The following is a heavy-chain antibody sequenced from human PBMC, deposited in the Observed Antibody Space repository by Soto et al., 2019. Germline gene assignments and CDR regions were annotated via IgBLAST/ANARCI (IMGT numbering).Heavy chain of an antibody. V-gene: IGHV1-18*01. CDR2: ISTYNGDT. Sequence: QVQLVQSGAEVKEPGASVKVSCKASGYTFITYGMSWVRQAPGQGLDWMGWISTYNGDTKYADRLQGRVTMTTDTTTGTAYMELRSLRSDDTAVYYCARGPTDYNDKSGDYSLDYWGQGTMATVSS. CDR1: GYTFITYG. CDR3: ARGPTDYNDKSGDYSLDY. D-gene: IGHD3-22*01. J-gene: IGHJ4*02.